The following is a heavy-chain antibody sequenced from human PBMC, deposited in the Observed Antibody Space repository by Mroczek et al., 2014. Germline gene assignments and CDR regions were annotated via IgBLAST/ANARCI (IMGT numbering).Heavy chain of an antibody. D-gene: IGHD4-23*01. Sequence: QVQLQESGPGLVKPSETLSLTCTVSGGSISSYYWSWIRQPPGKGLEWIGYIYYSGSTNYNPSLKSRVTISVDTSKNQFSLKLSSVTAADTAVYYCARAVRVPGGKRGFDYWGQGTLVTVSS. CDR3: ARAVRVPGGKRGFDY. V-gene: IGHV4-59*01. CDR1: GGSISSYY. CDR2: IYYSGST. J-gene: IGHJ4*02.